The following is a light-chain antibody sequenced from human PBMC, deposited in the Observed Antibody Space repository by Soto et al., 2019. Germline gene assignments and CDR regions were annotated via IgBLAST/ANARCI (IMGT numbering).Light chain of an antibody. CDR3: AAWDDSLNGVV. CDR1: SSNIGSNT. V-gene: IGLV1-44*01. Sequence: QSVLTQPASASGTPGQRVTLSCSGSSSNIGSNTVNWYQQLPGTAPKLLIYSNNQRPSGVPDRFSGSKSGTSASLAISGLQSEDEADYYCAAWDDSLNGVVFGGGTQLTVL. J-gene: IGLJ2*01. CDR2: SNN.